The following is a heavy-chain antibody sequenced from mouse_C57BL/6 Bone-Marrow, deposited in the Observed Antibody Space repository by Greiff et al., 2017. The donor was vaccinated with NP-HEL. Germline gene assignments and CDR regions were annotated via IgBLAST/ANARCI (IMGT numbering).Heavy chain of an antibody. CDR3: ARRGFSGSSSWFAY. V-gene: IGHV1-69*01. J-gene: IGHJ3*01. D-gene: IGHD1-1*01. CDR2: IDPSDSYT. CDR1: GYTFTSYW. Sequence: QVQLQQPGAELVMPGASVKLSCKASGYTFTSYWMHWVKQRPGQGLEWIGEIDPSDSYTNYNQKFKGKSTLTVDKSSSTAYMQLSSLTSEDSAVYYCARRGFSGSSSWFAYWGQGTLVTVSA.